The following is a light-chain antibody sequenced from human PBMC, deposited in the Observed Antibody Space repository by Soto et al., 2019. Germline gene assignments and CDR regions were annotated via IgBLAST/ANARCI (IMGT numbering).Light chain of an antibody. CDR3: QQYNNWGLS. CDR1: ENVGTN. J-gene: IGKJ4*01. V-gene: IGKV3D-15*01. CDR2: GSS. Sequence: IVRTQSPATLSVSPGEGVTLSCRASENVGTNLAWYQQKPGQAPRLLIYGSSTMATAIPATFSGSGSGTEFTLTISSLQSEESAIYYCQQYNNWGLSFGGGTKVEIK.